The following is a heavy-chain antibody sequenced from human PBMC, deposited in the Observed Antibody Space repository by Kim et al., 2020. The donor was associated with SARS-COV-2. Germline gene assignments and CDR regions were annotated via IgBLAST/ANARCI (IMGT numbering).Heavy chain of an antibody. V-gene: IGHV4-39*01. D-gene: IGHD5-18*01. CDR3: ARHERRWLQLYAGYFDY. CDR1: GGSISSSSYY. CDR2: ISYSGST. Sequence: SETLSLTCTVSGGSISSSSYYWGWIRQPPGKGLEWIGSISYSGSTYYNPSLKSPVTISVDTSKNQFSLKLSSVTAADTAVYYCARHERRWLQLYAGYFDYWGQGTLVTVSS. J-gene: IGHJ4*02.